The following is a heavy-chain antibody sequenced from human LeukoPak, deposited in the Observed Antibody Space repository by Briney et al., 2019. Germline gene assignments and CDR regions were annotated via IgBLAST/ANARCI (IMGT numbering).Heavy chain of an antibody. CDR2: INGNGAST. D-gene: IGHD5-18*01. J-gene: IGHJ4*02. CDR3: AEDQGYSYYYLDY. CDR1: GFTFNNHA. Sequence: QTGGSLRLSCAASGFTFNNHAMSWVRQAPGKGLEWVSGINGNGASTYYSDSVKGRFTISRDNSKNTLYLQMSSLRAEDTAIYYCAEDQGYSYYYLDYWGQGTLVTVSS. V-gene: IGHV3-23*01.